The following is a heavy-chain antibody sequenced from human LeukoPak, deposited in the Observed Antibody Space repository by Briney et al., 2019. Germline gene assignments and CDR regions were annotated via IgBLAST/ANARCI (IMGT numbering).Heavy chain of an antibody. CDR3: AKAIDYGDGNYFDY. CDR2: ISYDGSNK. D-gene: IGHD4-17*01. V-gene: IGHV3-30-3*01. Sequence: QPGGSLRLSCAASGFTFSSYAMHWVRQAPGKGLEWVAVISYDGSNKYYADSVKGRFTISRDNSKNTLYLQMNSLRAEDTAVYYCAKAIDYGDGNYFDYWGQGTLVTVSS. J-gene: IGHJ4*02. CDR1: GFTFSSYA.